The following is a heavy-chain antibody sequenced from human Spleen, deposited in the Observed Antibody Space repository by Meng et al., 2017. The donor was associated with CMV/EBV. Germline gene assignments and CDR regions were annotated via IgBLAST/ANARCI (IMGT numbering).Heavy chain of an antibody. Sequence: VKVSCKASGYTFTRNYMHWVRQAPGQGLEWMGIINPSGGGTNYAQRFQGRVTMTWDTSTSTFYMELSSLRSEDTAVYYCARGTGSRQYYFDYWGQGTLVTVSS. CDR1: GYTFTRNY. J-gene: IGHJ4*02. V-gene: IGHV1-46*01. CDR2: INPSGGGT. D-gene: IGHD3-10*01. CDR3: ARGTGSRQYYFDY.